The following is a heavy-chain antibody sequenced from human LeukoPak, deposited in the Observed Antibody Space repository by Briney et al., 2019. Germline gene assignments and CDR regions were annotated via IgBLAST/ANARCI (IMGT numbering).Heavy chain of an antibody. V-gene: IGHV3-23*01. CDR1: GFTFNIYA. Sequence: GGSLRLSCAASGFTFNIYAMSWVRQAPEKGLEWVSAISETSRKTYYADPVKGRFTISRDNSKNTLYLQMNDLRDEDTAVYYCVQEARRDGYKLAPVAEHWGQGTLITVSS. D-gene: IGHD5-24*01. CDR3: VQEARRDGYKLAPVAEH. CDR2: ISETSRKT. J-gene: IGHJ1*01.